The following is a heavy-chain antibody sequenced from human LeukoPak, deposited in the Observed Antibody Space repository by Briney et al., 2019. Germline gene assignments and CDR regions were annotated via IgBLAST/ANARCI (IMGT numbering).Heavy chain of an antibody. CDR1: GFTFSSHS. J-gene: IGHJ4*02. D-gene: IGHD6-19*01. V-gene: IGHV3-21*01. Sequence: GGSLRLSCAASGFTFSSHSMNWVRQAPGKGLEWVSHISSSSYIYYADSMRGRFTISRDNSKDSLYLQMNSLRAEDTAVYYCVRSVDGEDDYWGQGTLVTVSS. CDR2: ISSSSYI. CDR3: VRSVDGEDDY.